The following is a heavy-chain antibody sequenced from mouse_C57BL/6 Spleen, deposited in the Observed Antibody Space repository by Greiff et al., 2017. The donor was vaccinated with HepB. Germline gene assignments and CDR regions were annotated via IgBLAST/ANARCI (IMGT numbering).Heavy chain of an antibody. CDR2: IRNKANGYTT. CDR3: ARIRGGYFDV. CDR1: GFTFTDYY. V-gene: IGHV7-3*01. J-gene: IGHJ1*03. Sequence: EVQLVESGGGLVQPGGSLSLSCAASGFTFTDYYMSWVRQPPGKALEWLGFIRNKANGYTTEYSASVKGRFTISRDNSQSILYLQMNALRAEDSATYYCARIRGGYFDVWGTGTTVTVSS.